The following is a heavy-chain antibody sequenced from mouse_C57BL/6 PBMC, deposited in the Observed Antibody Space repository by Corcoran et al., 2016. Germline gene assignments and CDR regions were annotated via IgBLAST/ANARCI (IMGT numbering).Heavy chain of an antibody. D-gene: IGHD1-1*01. CDR3: ARRINYYGSSYDAMDY. CDR2: INNYSGVP. J-gene: IGHJ4*01. V-gene: IGHV9-3*01. Sequence: QIQLLQSGPELKKPGETVKISCKASGYTFTTYRMSWVKQAPGKGLKWMGWINNYSGVPTYADDFKGRFAFSLETSASTAYLQINNLKNEDTATYFCARRINYYGSSYDAMDYWGQGTSVTVSS. CDR1: GYTFTTYR.